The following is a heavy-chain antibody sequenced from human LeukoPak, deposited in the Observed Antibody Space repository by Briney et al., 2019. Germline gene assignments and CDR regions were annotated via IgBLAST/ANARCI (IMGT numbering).Heavy chain of an antibody. CDR1: GGSFSGYY. Sequence: SETLSLTCAVYGGSFSGYYWSWIRQPPGKGLEWIGEINHSGSTNYNPSLKSRVTISVDTSKNQFSLKLSSVTAADTAVYYCARGSGRNAYRYWGQGTLVTVSS. CDR2: INHSGST. V-gene: IGHV4-34*01. D-gene: IGHD3-10*01. J-gene: IGHJ4*02. CDR3: ARGSGRNAYRY.